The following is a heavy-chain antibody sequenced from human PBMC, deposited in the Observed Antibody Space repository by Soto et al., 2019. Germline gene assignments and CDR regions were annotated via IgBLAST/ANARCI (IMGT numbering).Heavy chain of an antibody. D-gene: IGHD3-16*01. CDR3: ARDHPMGDAFDI. J-gene: IGHJ3*02. V-gene: IGHV1-69*08. CDR1: GGTFSSYT. Sequence: QVQLVQSGAEVKKPGSSVKVSCKASGGTFSSYTISWVRQAPGQGLEWMGRIIPILGIANYAQKFQGRVTITAYKSPSTAYMELSSLRSEDTAVYYCARDHPMGDAFDIWGQGTMVTVSS. CDR2: IIPILGIA.